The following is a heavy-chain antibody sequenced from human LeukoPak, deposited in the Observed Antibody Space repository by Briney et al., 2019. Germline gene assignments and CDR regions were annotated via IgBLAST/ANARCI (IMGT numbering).Heavy chain of an antibody. CDR2: IYYSGST. D-gene: IGHD2-2*01. Sequence: SETLSLTCTVSGGSISSYYWSWIRQPPGKGLEWIGYIYYSGSTNYNPSLKSRVTISVDTSKNQFSLKLSSVTAADTAVYYCAREAGCSSTSCSGAFDIWGQGTMVTVSS. CDR1: GGSISSYY. CDR3: AREAGCSSTSCSGAFDI. J-gene: IGHJ3*02. V-gene: IGHV4-59*01.